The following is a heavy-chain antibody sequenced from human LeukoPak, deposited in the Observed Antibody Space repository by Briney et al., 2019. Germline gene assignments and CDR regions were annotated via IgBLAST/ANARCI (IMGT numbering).Heavy chain of an antibody. J-gene: IGHJ4*02. CDR2: LNPYSGGT. V-gene: IGHV1-2*02. Sequence: ASVKVSCKASGYTFTGYYMHWVRQAPGQGLEWMGWLNPYSGGTNYAQRFQGRVTLTRDTSISTAYMELSRLTSDDTAAYYCARVYCSGGSCHDYFDYWGQGTLVTVSS. CDR1: GYTFTGYY. CDR3: ARVYCSGGSCHDYFDY. D-gene: IGHD2-15*01.